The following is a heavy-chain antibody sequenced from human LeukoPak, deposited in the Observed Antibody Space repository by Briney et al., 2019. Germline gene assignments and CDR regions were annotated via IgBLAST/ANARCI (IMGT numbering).Heavy chain of an antibody. CDR3: ARGRDIVVVPAARFDP. CDR2: INPNSGGT. Sequence: GASVKVSCKASGYSFSGSYLHWVRQAPGQGLEWMGWINPNSGGTNYAQKFQGRVTMTRDTSISTAYMELSRLRSDDTAVYYCARGRDIVVVPAARFDPWGQGTLVTVSS. J-gene: IGHJ5*02. CDR1: GYSFSGSY. V-gene: IGHV1-2*02. D-gene: IGHD2-2*01.